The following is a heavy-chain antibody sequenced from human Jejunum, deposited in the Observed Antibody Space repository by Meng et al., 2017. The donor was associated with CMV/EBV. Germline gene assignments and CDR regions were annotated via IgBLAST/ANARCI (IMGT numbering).Heavy chain of an antibody. CDR1: GDSLSSHY. D-gene: IGHD3-3*01. Sequence: SGDSLSSHYWNWIRQPPGKGLEWIGYIYYNGDTNYNPSLKSRATIPVDTSKNQFSLRLNSVTAADTAVYYCARDLDPYDFWAWFDPWGLGTLVTVSS. V-gene: IGHV4-59*11. CDR3: ARDLDPYDFWAWFDP. CDR2: IYYNGDT. J-gene: IGHJ5*02.